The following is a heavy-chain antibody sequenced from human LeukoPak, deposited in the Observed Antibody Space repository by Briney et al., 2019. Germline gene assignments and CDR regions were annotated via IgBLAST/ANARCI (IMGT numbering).Heavy chain of an antibody. J-gene: IGHJ4*02. D-gene: IGHD6-13*01. V-gene: IGHV1-2*02. Sequence: ASVKVSCKASGYTFTGYYMHWVRQAPGQGLEWMGWINPNSGGTNYAQKSQGRVTMTRDTSISTAYMELSRLRSDDTAVYYCARDVYSSSWYQVWYFDYWGQGTLVTVSS. CDR2: INPNSGGT. CDR3: ARDVYSSSWYQVWYFDY. CDR1: GYTFTGYY.